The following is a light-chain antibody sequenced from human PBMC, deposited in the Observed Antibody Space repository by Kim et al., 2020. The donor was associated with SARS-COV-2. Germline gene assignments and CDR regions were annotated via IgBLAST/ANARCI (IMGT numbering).Light chain of an antibody. CDR1: QAISNY. Sequence: ASVGDRATVTCRASQAISNYLAWYQQKPGKVPKLLIYAASTLQSGVPSRFSGKASGTDFTLTISSLQPEDVAVYYCQKYNNAPLTFGGGTKVDIK. V-gene: IGKV1-27*01. CDR2: AAS. J-gene: IGKJ4*01. CDR3: QKYNNAPLT.